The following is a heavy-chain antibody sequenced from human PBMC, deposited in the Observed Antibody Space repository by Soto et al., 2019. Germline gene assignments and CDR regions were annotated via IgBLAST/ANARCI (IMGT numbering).Heavy chain of an antibody. D-gene: IGHD3-3*01. V-gene: IGHV3-30-3*01. Sequence: GGSLRLSCAASGFTFSSYAMHWVRQAPGKGLEWVAVISYDGSNKYYADSVKGRFTISRDNSKNTPYLQMNSLRAEDTAVYYCARDRFLQNWFDPWGQGTLVTVSS. CDR3: ARDRFLQNWFDP. CDR2: ISYDGSNK. CDR1: GFTFSSYA. J-gene: IGHJ5*02.